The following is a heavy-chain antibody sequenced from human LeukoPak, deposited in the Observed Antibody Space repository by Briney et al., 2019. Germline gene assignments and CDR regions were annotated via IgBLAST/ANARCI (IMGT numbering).Heavy chain of an antibody. V-gene: IGHV1-2*04. D-gene: IGHD5-18*01. CDR2: INPNSGGT. CDR3: AREPLRGYSYGYGFYYYGMDV. J-gene: IGHJ6*02. CDR1: GYSFTGYY. Sequence: ASVKVSCKASGYSFTGYYMHWVRQAPGQGLEWMGWINPNSGGTNYAQKFQGWVTMTRDTSISTAYMELSRLRSDDTAVYYCAREPLRGYSYGYGFYYYGMDVWGQGTTVTVSS.